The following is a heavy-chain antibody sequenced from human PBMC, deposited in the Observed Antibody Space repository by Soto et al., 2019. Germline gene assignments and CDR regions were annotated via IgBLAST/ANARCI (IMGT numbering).Heavy chain of an antibody. CDR1: GFTFSSYG. V-gene: IGHV3-33*01. CDR3: ASSEMATTAYYYYGMDV. D-gene: IGHD5-12*01. Sequence: PGVSLRLSCAASGFTFSSYGMHWVRQAPGKGLEWVAVIWYDGSNKYYADSVKGRFTISRDNSKNTLYLQMNSLRAEDTAVYYCASSEMATTAYYYYGMDVWGQGTTVTVSS. J-gene: IGHJ6*02. CDR2: IWYDGSNK.